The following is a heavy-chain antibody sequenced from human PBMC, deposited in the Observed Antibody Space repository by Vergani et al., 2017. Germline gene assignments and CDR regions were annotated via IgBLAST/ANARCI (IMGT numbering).Heavy chain of an antibody. D-gene: IGHD3-10*01. CDR3: ARGLWFGEFDY. CDR2: INTYNGNI. CDR1: GYTFNTYG. Sequence: QVLLVQSGAEVKKPGASVKVSCKTSGYTFNTYGINWVRQAPGQGLEWMAWINTYNGNIKYAEKFQGRVTLATDTSTKTAYMELRSLSSDDTAVYYCARGLWFGEFDYWGQGTLVTVSS. J-gene: IGHJ4*02. V-gene: IGHV1-18*01.